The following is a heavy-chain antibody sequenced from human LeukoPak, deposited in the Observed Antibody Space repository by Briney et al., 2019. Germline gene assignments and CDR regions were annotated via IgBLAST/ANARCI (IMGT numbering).Heavy chain of an antibody. D-gene: IGHD3-22*01. J-gene: IGHJ4*02. CDR2: ISYDGSNK. CDR3: ARDLRAYDSSGYPDY. V-gene: IGHV3-30-3*01. Sequence: PGRSLRLSCAASGFTFSSYAMHWVRQAPGKGLEWVAVISYDGSNKYYADSVKGRFTISRDNSKNTLYLQMNSLRAEDTAVYYCARDLRAYDSSGYPDYWGQGTLVTVSS. CDR1: GFTFSSYA.